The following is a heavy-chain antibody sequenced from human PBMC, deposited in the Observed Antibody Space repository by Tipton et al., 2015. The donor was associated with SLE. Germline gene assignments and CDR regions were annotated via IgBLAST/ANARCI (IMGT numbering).Heavy chain of an antibody. CDR1: GYTFSGYY. CDR2: INPTSGDT. CDR3: ARDDEIGFRV. D-gene: IGHD2/OR15-2a*01. J-gene: IGHJ4*02. Sequence: QVQLVQSGPEVKKPGASVKVSCKASGYTFSGYYMHWVRQAPGQGLEWMGWINPTSGDTKYSQKFQDRVTLTRDTSISTAYMELTRLKSDDTAVYYCARDDEIGFRVWGQGTLVTVSS. V-gene: IGHV1-2*02.